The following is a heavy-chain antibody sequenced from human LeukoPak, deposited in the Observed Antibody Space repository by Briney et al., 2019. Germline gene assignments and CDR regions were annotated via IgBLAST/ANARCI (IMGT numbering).Heavy chain of an antibody. D-gene: IGHD3-3*01. J-gene: IGHJ4*02. CDR1: GFTFSSYW. CDR2: ISPDGSTT. Sequence: GGSLRLSCAASGFTFSSYWMHWVRQAPGKGLVWVSRISPDGSTTGHADSVKGRFATSRDNAKNTLFLQMNSLRAEDTAVYYCTRDFDFSSAIWGQGTLVTVSS. CDR3: TRDFDFSSAI. V-gene: IGHV3-74*01.